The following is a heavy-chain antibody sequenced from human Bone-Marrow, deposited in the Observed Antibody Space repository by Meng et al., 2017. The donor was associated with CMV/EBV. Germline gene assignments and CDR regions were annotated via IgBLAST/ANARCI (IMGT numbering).Heavy chain of an antibody. J-gene: IGHJ4*02. Sequence: SLRLSCAASGFTFSGYDMSWVRQAPGKGLEWVSVVSGNGGSTYYVDSLKGRFTISRDNSKNTLYLQMNSLRAEDTAVYYCVRGKVYDYWGQGTLVTVSS. CDR1: GFTFSGYD. D-gene: IGHD2-8*01. V-gene: IGHV3-23*01. CDR3: VRGKVYDY. CDR2: VSGNGGST.